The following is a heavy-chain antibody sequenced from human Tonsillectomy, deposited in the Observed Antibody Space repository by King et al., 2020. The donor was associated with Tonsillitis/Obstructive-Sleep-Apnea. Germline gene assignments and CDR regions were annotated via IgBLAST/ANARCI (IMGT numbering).Heavy chain of an antibody. D-gene: IGHD3-22*01. J-gene: IGHJ4*02. CDR2: ISSNGGST. Sequence: VQLVESGGGLVQPGGSLRLSCAASGFTFSSYAMHWVRQAPGKGLEYVSAISSNGGSTYYANSVKGRFTISRDNSKNTLYLQMGSLRAEDMAVYYCARDRSREAYYDSSGYAFDYWGQGTLVTVSS. V-gene: IGHV3-64*01. CDR1: GFTFSSYA. CDR3: ARDRSREAYYDSSGYAFDY.